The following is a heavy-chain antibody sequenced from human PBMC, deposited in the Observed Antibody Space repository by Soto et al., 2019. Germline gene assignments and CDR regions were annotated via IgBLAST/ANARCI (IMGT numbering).Heavy chain of an antibody. Sequence: EVQLLESGGGLVQPGGCLRLSCAASGFTFSSYAMSWVRQAPGKGLEWVSAISGSGGSTYYAYSVKGLFTISRDNSKDPLHLQMNSLRAEDTAVYSCAKARQQLVLGGYFDLWRRGTLITVSS. V-gene: IGHV3-23*01. D-gene: IGHD6-13*01. CDR3: AKARQQLVLGGYFDL. J-gene: IGHJ2*01. CDR2: ISGSGGST. CDR1: GFTFSSYA.